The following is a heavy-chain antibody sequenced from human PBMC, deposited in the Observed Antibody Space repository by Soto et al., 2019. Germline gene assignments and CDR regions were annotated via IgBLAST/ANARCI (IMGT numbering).Heavy chain of an antibody. CDR1: GGSISSYY. CDR2: IYYSGST. CDR3: AGYNWNYRWFDP. V-gene: IGHV4-59*01. Sequence: SETLSLTCTVSGGSISSYYWSWIRQPPGKGLEWIGYIYYSGSTNYNPSLKSRVTISVDTSKNQFSLKLSSVTAADTAVYYCAGYNWNYRWFDPWGQGTLVTVSS. J-gene: IGHJ5*02. D-gene: IGHD1-7*01.